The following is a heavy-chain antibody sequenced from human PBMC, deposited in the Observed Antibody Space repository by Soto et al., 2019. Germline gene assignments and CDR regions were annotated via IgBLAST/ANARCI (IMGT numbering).Heavy chain of an antibody. D-gene: IGHD2-15*01. CDR2: IDPSDSYT. CDR1: GYSFTSYW. V-gene: IGHV5-10-1*01. Sequence: PGESLKISCKGSGYSFTSYWISWVRQMPGKGLEWMGRIDPSDSYTNYSPSFQGHVTISADKSISTAYLQWSSLKASDTAMYYCATYKTLSWYYGMDVWGQGTTVTVSS. J-gene: IGHJ6*02. CDR3: ATYKTLSWYYGMDV.